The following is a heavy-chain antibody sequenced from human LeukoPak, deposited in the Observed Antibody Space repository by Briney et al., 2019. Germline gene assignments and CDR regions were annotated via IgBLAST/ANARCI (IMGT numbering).Heavy chain of an antibody. CDR1: GGSISSYY. D-gene: IGHD3-3*01. Sequence: ASETLSLTCTVSGGSISSYYWSWVRQAPGKGLEWVSAISGSGGSTYYADSVKGRFTISRDNSKNTLYLQMNSLRAEDTAVYYCANADRAIFGYYYYGMDVWGQGTTVTVSS. J-gene: IGHJ6*02. V-gene: IGHV3-23*01. CDR3: ANADRAIFGYYYYGMDV. CDR2: ISGSGGST.